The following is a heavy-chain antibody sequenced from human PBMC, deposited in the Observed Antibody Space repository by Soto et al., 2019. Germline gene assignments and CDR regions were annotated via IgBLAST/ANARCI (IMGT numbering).Heavy chain of an antibody. D-gene: IGHD3-16*02. V-gene: IGHV4-61*01. J-gene: IGHJ5*02. CDR3: ARTEGATGGSYRTNGFDP. CDR1: GGSVSSGSYY. Sequence: PSETLSLTCTVSGGSVSSGSYYWSWIRQPPGKGLEWIGYIYYSGSTNYNPSLKSRVTISVDTSKNQFSLKLSSVTAADTAVFYCARTEGATGGSYRTNGFDPWGKGTLVTVSS. CDR2: IYYSGST.